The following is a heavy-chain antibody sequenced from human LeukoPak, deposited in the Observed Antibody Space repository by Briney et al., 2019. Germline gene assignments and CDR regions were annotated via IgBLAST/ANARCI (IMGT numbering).Heavy chain of an antibody. CDR2: IHYSGKT. CDR1: GGSISSYY. CDR3: AKVGGLAVAGTDNWMDP. D-gene: IGHD6-19*01. J-gene: IGHJ5*02. Sequence: SETLSLTCTVSGGSISSYYWSWIRQPPGKGLEWIGNIHYSGKTYYNPSLKSRVTISIDTSKNQFSLKLSSVTAADTAVYSCAKVGGLAVAGTDNWMDPWGQGTLVTVSS. V-gene: IGHV4-59*04.